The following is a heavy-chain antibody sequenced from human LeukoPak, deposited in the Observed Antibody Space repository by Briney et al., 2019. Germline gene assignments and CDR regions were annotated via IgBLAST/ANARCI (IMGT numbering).Heavy chain of an antibody. D-gene: IGHD5-18*01. CDR1: GFTFRSYG. V-gene: IGHV3-30*18. CDR2: ISHDGSNK. J-gene: IGHJ2*01. CDR3: AKDADTATIIYWYFDL. Sequence: PGGSLRLSCAASGFTFRSYGMHWVRQAPGKGLEWVVVISHDGSNKYYADSVKGRFTISRDNSKNTLYLQLNSLRTEDTAVYYCAKDADTATIIYWYFDLWGRGTLVTVSS.